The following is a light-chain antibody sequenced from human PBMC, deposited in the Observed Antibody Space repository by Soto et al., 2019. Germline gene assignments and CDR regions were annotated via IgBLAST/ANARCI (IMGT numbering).Light chain of an antibody. CDR1: QSVSTSY. Sequence: EVVLTQSPGTLSLSPGATATLSCRASQSVSTSYLAWYQQKPGQAPRLLIYGASSRATGIPDRFSGSGSGTDFTLTISGLEPEDFAVYYCQQYGNSRGTFGQGTKVEIK. J-gene: IGKJ1*01. CDR2: GAS. V-gene: IGKV3-20*01. CDR3: QQYGNSRGT.